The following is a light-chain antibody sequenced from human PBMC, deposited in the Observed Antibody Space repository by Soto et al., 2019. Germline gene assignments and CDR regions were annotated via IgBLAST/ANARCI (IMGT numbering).Light chain of an antibody. J-gene: IGLJ3*02. Sequence: QLVLTQPPSASASLGASVKLTCTLSSGHNSYAIAWHQQQPEKGPRYLMKLNSDGSHSKGDGIPDRFSGSSSGAERYLTISSLQSEDEAEYYCQTWSTDTRVFGGGTKLTVL. CDR1: SGHNSYA. CDR3: QTWSTDTRV. CDR2: LNSDGSH. V-gene: IGLV4-69*01.